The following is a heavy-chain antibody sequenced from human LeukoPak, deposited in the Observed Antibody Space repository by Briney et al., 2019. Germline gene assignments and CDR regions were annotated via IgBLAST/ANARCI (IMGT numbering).Heavy chain of an antibody. J-gene: IGHJ4*02. CDR3: AKDTLSNYDILTGYYTPWFDY. CDR1: GFTFSSYA. CDR2: ISGSGGST. Sequence: PGGSLRLSCAASGFTFSSYAMSWVRQAPGKGLEWVSAISGSGGSTYYADSVKGRFNISRDNSKKTLYLQMNSLRAEDTAVYYCAKDTLSNYDILTGYYTPWFDYWGQGTLVTVSS. V-gene: IGHV3-23*01. D-gene: IGHD3-9*01.